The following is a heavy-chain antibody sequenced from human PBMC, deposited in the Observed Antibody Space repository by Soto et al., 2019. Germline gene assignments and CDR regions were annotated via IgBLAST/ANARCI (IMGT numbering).Heavy chain of an antibody. V-gene: IGHV4-59*02. Sequence: SETLSLTCVVSGGSVTSYYWTWIRQPPGKGLEWIGYIYYSGSTKYKPSLKSRVTMSVDTSNNQFPLKLSTVTAADTAVYYCARVYWGNGLRFDYWGQGTLVTVSS. CDR3: ARVYWGNGLRFDY. D-gene: IGHD3-16*01. J-gene: IGHJ4*02. CDR1: GGSVTSYY. CDR2: IYYSGST.